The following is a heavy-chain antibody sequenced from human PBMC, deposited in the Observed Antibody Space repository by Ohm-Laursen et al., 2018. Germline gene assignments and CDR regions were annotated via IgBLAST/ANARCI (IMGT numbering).Heavy chain of an antibody. D-gene: IGHD6-13*01. CDR1: GFTFDDYA. CDR3: ARVRSSWHDAFDI. V-gene: IGHV3-9*01. CDR2: ISWNSGSI. Sequence: SLRLSCAASGFTFDDYAMHWVRQAPGKGLEWVSGISWNSGSIGYADSVKGRFTISRDNAKNSLYLQMNSLRAEDTALYHCARVRSSWHDAFDIWGQGTMVTVSS. J-gene: IGHJ3*02.